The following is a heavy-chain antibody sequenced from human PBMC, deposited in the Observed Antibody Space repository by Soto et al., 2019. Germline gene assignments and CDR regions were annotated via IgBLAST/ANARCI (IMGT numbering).Heavy chain of an antibody. CDR3: ALTYYYGSGSYYPFDD. J-gene: IGHJ4*02. CDR1: GGSISSYY. Sequence: SETLSLTCTVSGGSISSYYWSWIRQPAGKGLEWIGRIYTSGSTNYNPSLKSRVTMSVDTSKNQFSLKLSSVTAADTAVYYCALTYYYGSGSYYPFDDWGQGTLVTGS. CDR2: IYTSGST. V-gene: IGHV4-4*07. D-gene: IGHD3-10*01.